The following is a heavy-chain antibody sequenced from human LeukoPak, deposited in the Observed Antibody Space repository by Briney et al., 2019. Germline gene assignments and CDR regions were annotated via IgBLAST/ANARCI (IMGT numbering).Heavy chain of an antibody. Sequence: GGSLRLSCAASGFTFSSYWMSWVRQAPGKGPEWVANIKQDGSEKYYVDSVKGRFTISRDNAKNSLYLQMNSLRAEDTAVYYCASDVDIVATMGYWGQGTLVTVSS. J-gene: IGHJ4*02. D-gene: IGHD5-12*01. CDR2: IKQDGSEK. V-gene: IGHV3-7*01. CDR3: ASDVDIVATMGY. CDR1: GFTFSSYW.